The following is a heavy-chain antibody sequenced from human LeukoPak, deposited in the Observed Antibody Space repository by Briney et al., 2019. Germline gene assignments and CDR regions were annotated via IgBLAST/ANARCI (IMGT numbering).Heavy chain of an antibody. CDR3: ARGPVWQRLGAYYYGMDV. J-gene: IGHJ6*02. D-gene: IGHD6-25*01. CDR2: IKTDGSEK. CDR1: GFTFSSYW. Sequence: PGGSLRLSCEASGFTFSSYWMSWVRQAPGKGLEWVANIKTDGSEKYYVDSVKGRFTISRDNAKNSLYLQMNSLRAEDTAVYYCARGPVWQRLGAYYYGMDVWGQGTTVTVSS. V-gene: IGHV3-7*03.